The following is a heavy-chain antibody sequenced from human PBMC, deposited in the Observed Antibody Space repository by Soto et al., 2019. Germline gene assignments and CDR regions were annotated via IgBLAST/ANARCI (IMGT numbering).Heavy chain of an antibody. CDR3: AIVTVGATYYNSFVP. V-gene: IGHV3-33*01. Sequence: GGSLRLSCAASGFTFSSYGMHWVRQAPGKGLEWVAVIWYDGSNKYYADSVKGRFTISRDNSKNTLYLQMNSLRTEDTAVYYCAIVTVGATYYNSFVPSCQATLVSLSS. CDR2: IWYDGSNK. J-gene: IGHJ5*02. CDR1: GFTFSSYG. D-gene: IGHD1-26*01.